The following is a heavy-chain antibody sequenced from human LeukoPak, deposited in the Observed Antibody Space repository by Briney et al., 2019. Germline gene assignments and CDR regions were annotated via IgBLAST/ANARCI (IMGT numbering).Heavy chain of an antibody. D-gene: IGHD1-26*01. CDR1: GGSISSSSYY. J-gene: IGHJ4*02. Sequence: PSETLSLTCTVSGGSISSSSYYWGWIRQPPGKGLEWIGYIYYSGSTNYNPSLKSRVTISVDTSKNQFSLKLSSVTAADTAVYYCAGGGSWELPNFDYWGQGTLVTVSS. CDR3: AGGGSWELPNFDY. V-gene: IGHV4-61*05. CDR2: IYYSGST.